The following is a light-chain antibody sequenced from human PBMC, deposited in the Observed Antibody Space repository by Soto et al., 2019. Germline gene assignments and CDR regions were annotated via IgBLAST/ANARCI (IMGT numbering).Light chain of an antibody. CDR1: QTISSN. V-gene: IGKV3-15*01. CDR3: QNYNDWPT. Sequence: EIVMTQSPATLSVSPGERVTLSCRASQTISSNLAWYQQKPGQAPRLLIFGASTRAADIPDRFTGSGFGTEFTLTLSSLQSGDCAVYFCQNYNDWPTFGQGTRVEVK. J-gene: IGKJ1*01. CDR2: GAS.